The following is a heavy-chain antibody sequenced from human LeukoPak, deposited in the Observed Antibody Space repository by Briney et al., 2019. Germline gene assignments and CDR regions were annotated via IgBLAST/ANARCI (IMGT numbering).Heavy chain of an antibody. CDR1: GFTFSSYS. V-gene: IGHV3-21*01. Sequence: GGSLRLSCAASGFTFSSYSMNWVRQAPGKGLEWVSSISSSSSYIYYADSVKGRFTISRDNAKNSLYLQMNSLRAEDTAVYYCARGSITMVRGVIPMVDYWGQGTLVTVSS. D-gene: IGHD3-10*01. CDR2: ISSSSSYI. J-gene: IGHJ4*02. CDR3: ARGSITMVRGVIPMVDY.